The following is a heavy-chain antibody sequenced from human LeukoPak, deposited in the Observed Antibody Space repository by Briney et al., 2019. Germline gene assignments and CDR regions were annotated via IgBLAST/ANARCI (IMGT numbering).Heavy chain of an antibody. V-gene: IGHV1-2*02. CDR3: ARDLSLSRPSGIAAAETDY. CDR2: INPNSGGT. Sequence: ASVKVSCKASGYTFTGYYMHWVRQAPGQGLEWMGWINPNSGGTNYAQKFQGRVTMTRDTSISTAYMELSRLRSDDTAVYYCARDLSLSRPSGIAAAETDYWGQGTLVTVSS. CDR1: GYTFTGYY. J-gene: IGHJ4*02. D-gene: IGHD6-13*01.